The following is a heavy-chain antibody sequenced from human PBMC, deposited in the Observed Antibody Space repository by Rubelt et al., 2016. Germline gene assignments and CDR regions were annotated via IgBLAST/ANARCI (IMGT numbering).Heavy chain of an antibody. CDR1: GYTFTSYY. Sequence: QVQLVQSGAEVKKPGASVKVSCKASGYTFTSYYMHWVRQAPGQGLEWMGIINPSGGSTTYALKYQSRVTMTRDTSTSTVYMDLSSLRCEDTAVYYCARVGFYYDSGSYVDWGQGTLVTVSS. D-gene: IGHD3-10*01. CDR2: INPSGGST. CDR3: ARVGFYYDSGSYVD. J-gene: IGHJ4*02. V-gene: IGHV1-46*01.